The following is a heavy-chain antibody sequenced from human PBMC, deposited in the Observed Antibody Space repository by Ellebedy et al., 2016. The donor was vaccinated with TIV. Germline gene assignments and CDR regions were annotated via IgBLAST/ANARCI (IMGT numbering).Heavy chain of an antibody. J-gene: IGHJ4*02. Sequence: GGSLRLXXAASGFTIDCCWMSWVRQAPGRGLEWVANIRPDGNDKYYVDSVKGRFAISRDNAKNSLYLQMDSLRAEDTAAYYCVKGGGSFDSWGQGTLVTVSS. V-gene: IGHV3-7*01. CDR3: VKGGGSFDS. D-gene: IGHD1-26*01. CDR1: GFTIDCCW. CDR2: IRPDGNDK.